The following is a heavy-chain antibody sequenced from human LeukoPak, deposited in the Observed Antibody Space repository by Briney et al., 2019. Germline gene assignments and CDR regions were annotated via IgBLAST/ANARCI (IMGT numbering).Heavy chain of an antibody. D-gene: IGHD2-15*01. Sequence: GGSLRLSCAASGFTFSSYAMSWGRQAPGKGLEWVSVISGSGGSTYYADSVKGRFTISRDNSKNTLYLQMNSLRAEDSAVYYCAKRQCNGVSCFYIDYWGQGTLVTVSS. CDR3: AKRQCNGVSCFYIDY. J-gene: IGHJ4*02. V-gene: IGHV3-23*01. CDR1: GFTFSSYA. CDR2: ISGSGGST.